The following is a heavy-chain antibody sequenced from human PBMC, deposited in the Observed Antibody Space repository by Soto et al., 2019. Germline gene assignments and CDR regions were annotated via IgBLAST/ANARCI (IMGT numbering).Heavy chain of an antibody. Sequence: EVQLVESGGGLVQPGGSLRLSCAASVTVTSNYMTWVRQAPGKGLEWVSVIYSAGSTYYADSVKGRFTISRDNSRNTLYLQMNGLRAEDTAVYYCARDSLAVAGKYSWGQGTLVTVSS. CDR1: VTVTSNY. CDR2: IYSAGST. CDR3: ARDSLAVAGKYS. J-gene: IGHJ4*02. D-gene: IGHD6-19*01. V-gene: IGHV3-66*01.